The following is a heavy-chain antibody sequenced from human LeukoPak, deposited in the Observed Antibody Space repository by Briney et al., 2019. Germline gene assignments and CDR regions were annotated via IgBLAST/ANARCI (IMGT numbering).Heavy chain of an antibody. V-gene: IGHV4-59*01. Sequence: SETLSLTCTVSGGSISSYYWSWIRQPPGKGLEWIGYIYYSGSTNYNPSLTSRVTISVDTSKNQFSLKLSSVTAADTAVYYCAXXXXXXXYYDSSGYYYGYWGQGTLVTVSS. J-gene: IGHJ4*02. CDR1: GGSISSYY. CDR2: IYYSGST. CDR3: AXXXXXXXYYDSSGYYYGY. D-gene: IGHD3-22*01.